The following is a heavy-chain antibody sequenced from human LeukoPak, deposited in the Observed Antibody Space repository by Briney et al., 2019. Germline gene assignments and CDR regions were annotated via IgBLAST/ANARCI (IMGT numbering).Heavy chain of an antibody. CDR1: GGTFSSYA. Sequence: SVKVSCKASGGTFSSYAISWVRQAPGQGLEWMGGIIPIFGTANYAQMFQGRVTITADESTSTAYMELSSLRSEDTAVYDCARLTGGYDSSGYWGQGTLVTVSS. J-gene: IGHJ4*02. CDR2: IIPIFGTA. CDR3: ARLTGGYDSSGY. V-gene: IGHV1-69*01. D-gene: IGHD3-22*01.